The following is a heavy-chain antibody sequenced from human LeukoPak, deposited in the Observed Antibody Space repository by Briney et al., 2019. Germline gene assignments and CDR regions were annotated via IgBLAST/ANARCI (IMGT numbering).Heavy chain of an antibody. CDR2: ISSSSSYM. D-gene: IGHD3-10*01. V-gene: IGHV3-21*04. J-gene: IGHJ4*02. Sequence: GGSLRLSCVASGFTFSGYDMNWVRQAPGKGLEWVSSISSSSSYMYYADSVKGRFTISRDNAKNSLYLQMSSLRAEDTAVYYCARVYYGSGSPRHFDYWGQGTLVTVSS. CDR1: GFTFSGYD. CDR3: ARVYYGSGSPRHFDY.